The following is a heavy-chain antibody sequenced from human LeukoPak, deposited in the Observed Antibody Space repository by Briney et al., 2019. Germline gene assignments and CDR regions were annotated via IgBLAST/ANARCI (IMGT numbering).Heavy chain of an antibody. CDR1: GFTFSSYS. D-gene: IGHD6-13*01. V-gene: IGHV3-21*01. CDR2: ISSSSSYI. Sequence: GGSLRLSCAASGFTFSSYSLNWVRQPPGKGLEWVSSISSSSSYIYYADSVKGRFTISRDNAKNSLYLQMNSLRAEDTAVYYCARAHIAAAGTKDYWGQGTLVTVSS. CDR3: ARAHIAAAGTKDY. J-gene: IGHJ4*02.